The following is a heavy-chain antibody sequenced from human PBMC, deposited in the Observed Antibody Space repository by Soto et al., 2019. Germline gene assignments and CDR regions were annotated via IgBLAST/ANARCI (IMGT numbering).Heavy chain of an antibody. CDR1: GFSLSTSEVG. CDR2: LYWNDDN. D-gene: IGHD1-1*01. V-gene: IGHV2-5*01. J-gene: IGHJ5*02. Sequence: QITVKESGPTLVKPTQTLTLSYTFSGFSLSTSEVGVAWIHQPPGKALEWLALLYWNDDNRYSPSLKNRLTITKDTSKNQVILTMINMDPVDTATYYCVHTSGWQHTTWGQGTLVTVSS. CDR3: VHTSGWQHTT.